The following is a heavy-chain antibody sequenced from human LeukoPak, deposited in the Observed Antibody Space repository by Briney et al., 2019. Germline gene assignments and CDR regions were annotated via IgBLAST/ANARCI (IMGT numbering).Heavy chain of an antibody. D-gene: IGHD3-10*01. CDR2: TNRRGDVT. Sequence: GGSLRLSCAASGYTFGDYGMSWVRQVPGKGLEWVSGTNRRGDVTGYADFVKGRFTISRDNAKNSLYLQMNSLRAEDTAVYYCARSYYGSGSYLDYWGQGTLVTVSS. J-gene: IGHJ4*02. CDR3: ARSYYGSGSYLDY. V-gene: IGHV3-20*04. CDR1: GYTFGDYG.